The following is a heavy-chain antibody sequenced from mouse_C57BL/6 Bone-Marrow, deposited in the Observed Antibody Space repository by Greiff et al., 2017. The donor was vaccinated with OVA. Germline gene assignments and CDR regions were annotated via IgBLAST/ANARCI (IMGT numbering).Heavy chain of an antibody. CDR2: IRSKSNNYAT. J-gene: IGHJ1*03. V-gene: IGHV10-1*01. Sequence: EVQLQQSGGGLVQPKGSLKLSCAASGFSFNTYAMNWVRQAPGKGLEWVARIRSKSNNYATYYADSVKDRFTISRDDSESMLYLQMNNLKTEDTAMYYCVRQAFITTVVARSHWYFDVWGTGTTVTVSS. CDR3: VRQAFITTVVARSHWYFDV. D-gene: IGHD1-1*01. CDR1: GFSFNTYA.